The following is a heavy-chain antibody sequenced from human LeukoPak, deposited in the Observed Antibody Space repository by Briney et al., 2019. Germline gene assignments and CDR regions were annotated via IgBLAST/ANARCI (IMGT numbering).Heavy chain of an antibody. J-gene: IGHJ4*02. CDR2: IKEDGSDK. Sequence: PGGSLSLSCAASGFSVSTNYMSWVRQAPGKGLEWVASIKEDGSDKYYVESVKGRFTISRENARNSLYLQMNSLRAEDTAVYYCARVLWFGGIYYFDYWGQGTLVTVSS. V-gene: IGHV3-7*04. CDR1: GFSVSTNY. CDR3: ARVLWFGGIYYFDY. D-gene: IGHD3-10*01.